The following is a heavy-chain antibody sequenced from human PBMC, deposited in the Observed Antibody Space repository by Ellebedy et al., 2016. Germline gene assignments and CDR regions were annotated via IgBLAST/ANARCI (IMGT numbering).Heavy chain of an antibody. CDR2: LYPTGSS. V-gene: IGHV4-4*07. J-gene: IGHJ4*02. CDR1: GGSISDYY. D-gene: IGHD5-18*01. Sequence: SETLSLXXTVSGGSISDYYWSWIRQPAGKGLEWIGRLYPTGSSNNNPSLESRVTMSVDKSKNQFSLKVSSVTAADTAVYYCARDLSPGNRITAMPDWGQGTLVTVSS. CDR3: ARDLSPGNRITAMPD.